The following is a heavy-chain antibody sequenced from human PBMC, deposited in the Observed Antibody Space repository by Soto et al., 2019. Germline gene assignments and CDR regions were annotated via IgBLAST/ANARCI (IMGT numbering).Heavy chain of an antibody. J-gene: IGHJ4*02. V-gene: IGHV3-30-3*01. CDR1: GFTFSSYA. CDR3: ARAFQDRYYYDSSGYHTDDY. Sequence: GGSLRLSCAASGFTFSSYAMHWVRQAPGKGLEWVAVISYDGSNKYYADSVKGRFTISRDNSKNTLYLQMNSLRAEDTAVYYCARAFQDRYYYDSSGYHTDDYWGQGTLVTVSS. CDR2: ISYDGSNK. D-gene: IGHD3-22*01.